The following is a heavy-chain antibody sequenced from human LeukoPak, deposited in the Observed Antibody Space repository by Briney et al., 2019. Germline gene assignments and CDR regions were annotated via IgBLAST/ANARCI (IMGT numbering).Heavy chain of an antibody. CDR3: ARDPDFWSGYYDHRAFDI. D-gene: IGHD3-3*01. Sequence: ASVKVSCKASGYTFTSYGISWVRQAPGQGLDWMGWISAYNGNTNYAQKLQGRVTMTTDTSTSTAYMELRSLRSDDTAVYYCARDPDFWSGYYDHRAFDIWGQGTMVTVSS. V-gene: IGHV1-18*01. CDR1: GYTFTSYG. J-gene: IGHJ3*02. CDR2: ISAYNGNT.